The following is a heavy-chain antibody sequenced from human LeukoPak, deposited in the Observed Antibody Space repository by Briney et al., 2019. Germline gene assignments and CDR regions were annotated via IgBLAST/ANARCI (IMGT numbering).Heavy chain of an antibody. V-gene: IGHV3-30*03. Sequence: GGSLRLSCAASGFTFSYYGMYWVRQAPGKGLEWVAFTSSDGRDRYYADSVKGRFTISRDNAKNSLYLQMNSLRAEDTAVYYCARDLGYCSSTSCSVIGYWGQGTLVTVSS. CDR3: ARDLGYCSSTSCSVIGY. D-gene: IGHD2-2*01. CDR2: TSSDGRDR. CDR1: GFTFSYYG. J-gene: IGHJ4*02.